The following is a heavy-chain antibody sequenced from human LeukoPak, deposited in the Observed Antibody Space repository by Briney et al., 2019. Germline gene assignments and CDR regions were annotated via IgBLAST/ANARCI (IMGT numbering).Heavy chain of an antibody. CDR1: GVSISSRSYY. D-gene: IGHD3-3*01. Sequence: PSETLSLTCTVSGVSISSRSYYWGWVRQPRGKGVEWIGNIYYSGSTYYNPSGKSQFTITVNTAKNLYTLKQSAGTAEGSAVYYCTRSGYYFPRLDYYYMDVWGKGPTVTVSS. V-gene: IGHV4-39*06. CDR2: IYYSGST. J-gene: IGHJ6*03. CDR3: TRSGYYFPRLDYYYMDV.